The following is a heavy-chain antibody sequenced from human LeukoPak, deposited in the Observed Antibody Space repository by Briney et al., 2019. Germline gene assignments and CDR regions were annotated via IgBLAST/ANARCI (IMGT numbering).Heavy chain of an antibody. V-gene: IGHV3-30*02. CDR3: VKDWGVLPDYSADGFDI. D-gene: IGHD4-11*01. J-gene: IGHJ3*02. CDR1: GFAFSTYS. CDR2: IRHVGSNE. Sequence: GGSLRLSCAASGFAFSTYSMHWVRQAPGKGLEWVAFIRHVGSNEYYADSVRGRFAISRDNSQNTLHLQMNILRVEDTAVYYCVKDWGVLPDYSADGFDIWGPGTVVTVSS.